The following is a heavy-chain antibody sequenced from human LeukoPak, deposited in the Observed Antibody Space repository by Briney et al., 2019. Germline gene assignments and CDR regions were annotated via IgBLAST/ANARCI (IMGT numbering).Heavy chain of an antibody. CDR3: AKVLRWYEYYFDY. J-gene: IGHJ4*02. V-gene: IGHV3-74*01. D-gene: IGHD4-23*01. CDR2: INSGGTVT. CDR1: GSTFSDFW. Sequence: RGSLRLSCAASGSTFSDFWMHWVRQAPGKGLVWVSRINSGGTVTNYADSVKGRLTISRDNAKNTLYLQMNSLRAEDTAVYYCAKVLRWYEYYFDYWGQGTLVTVSS.